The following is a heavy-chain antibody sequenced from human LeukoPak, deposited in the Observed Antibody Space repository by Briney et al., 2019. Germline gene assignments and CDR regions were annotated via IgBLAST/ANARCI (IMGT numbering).Heavy chain of an antibody. D-gene: IGHD3-22*01. V-gene: IGHV3-49*04. Sequence: GSLRLSCTASGFTFGDYPMSWVRQAPGKGLEWVGFIRSKAYGGTTEYAASVKGRFTISRDDSKSIAYLQMNSLKTEDTAVYYCTTSNMIEVRGYWGAFDIWGQGTVVTVSS. CDR2: IRSKAYGGTT. CDR1: GFTFGDYP. J-gene: IGHJ3*02. CDR3: TTSNMIEVRGYWGAFDI.